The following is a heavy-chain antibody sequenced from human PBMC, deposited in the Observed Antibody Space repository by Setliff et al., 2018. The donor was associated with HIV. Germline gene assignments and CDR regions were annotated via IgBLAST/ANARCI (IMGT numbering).Heavy chain of an antibody. Sequence: SETLSLTCTVSGGSISGSNYYWGWIRQPPGKGLEWVGSIYYSGSTYYSPSLKSRVTISVDTSKNQFSLTLTSVTAADTAVYYCARQQHSSDLKIWNYWGQGTLVTVS. CDR3: ARQQHSSDLKIWNY. V-gene: IGHV4-39*01. J-gene: IGHJ4*02. CDR1: GGSISGSNYY. CDR2: IYYSGST. D-gene: IGHD6-19*01.